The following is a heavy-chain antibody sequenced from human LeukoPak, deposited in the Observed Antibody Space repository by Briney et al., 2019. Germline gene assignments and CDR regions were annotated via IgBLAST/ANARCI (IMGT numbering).Heavy chain of an antibody. CDR1: GYTFTGYY. CDR3: ARSPRSELGPPFDY. V-gene: IGHV1-2*02. CDR2: INPNSGGT. J-gene: IGHJ4*02. D-gene: IGHD7-27*01. Sequence: ASVKVSCKASGYTFTGYYIHWVRQAPGQGLEWMGWINPNSGGTNYAQKFQGRVTMTRDTSISTAYMELSRLRSDDTAVYYCARSPRSELGPPFDYWGQGTLATVSS.